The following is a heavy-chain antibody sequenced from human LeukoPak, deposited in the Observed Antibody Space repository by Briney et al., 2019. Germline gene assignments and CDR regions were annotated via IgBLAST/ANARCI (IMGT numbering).Heavy chain of an antibody. V-gene: IGHV3-48*03. J-gene: IGHJ5*02. CDR1: GFTFSSYE. CDR3: TRATRSTIFGVVIIPNWFDP. CDR2: ISSSGSTI. Sequence: GGSLRLSCAASGFTFSSYEMNWVRQAPGKGLEWVSYISSSGSTIYCADSVKGRFTISRDDSKSIAYLQMNSLKTEDTAVYYCTRATRSTIFGVVIIPNWFDPWGQGTLVTVSS. D-gene: IGHD3-3*01.